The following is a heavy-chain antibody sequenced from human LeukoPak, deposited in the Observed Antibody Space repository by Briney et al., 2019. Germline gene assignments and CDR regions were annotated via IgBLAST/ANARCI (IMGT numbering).Heavy chain of an antibody. D-gene: IGHD2-2*02. Sequence: PGGSLRLSCAASGFTVSSNYMSWVRQAPGKGLEWVSVIYIGGSTYYADSVKGRSTISRDISKNTLYLQMNSLRAEATAMYYCARLGFVVPAVIFDYWGQGTLVTVSS. CDR1: GFTVSSNY. J-gene: IGHJ4*02. CDR3: ARLGFVVPAVIFDY. V-gene: IGHV3-53*01. CDR2: IYIGGST.